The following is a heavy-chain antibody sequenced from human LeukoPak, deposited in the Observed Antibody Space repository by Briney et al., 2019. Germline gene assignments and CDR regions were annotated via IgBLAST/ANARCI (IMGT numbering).Heavy chain of an antibody. Sequence: SETLSLTCTVSGGSISSSSYYWGWIRQPPGKGLEWIGSIYYSGSTYYNPSLKSRVTISVDTSKNQFSLKLSSVTAADTAVYYCARREAAAGTFDYWGQGTLVTVSS. CDR3: ARREAAAGTFDY. D-gene: IGHD6-13*01. V-gene: IGHV4-39*07. CDR2: IYYSGST. J-gene: IGHJ4*02. CDR1: GGSISSSSYY.